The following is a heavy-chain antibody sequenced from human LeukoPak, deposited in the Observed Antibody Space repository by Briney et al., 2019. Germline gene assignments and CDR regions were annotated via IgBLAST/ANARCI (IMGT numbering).Heavy chain of an antibody. J-gene: IGHJ4*02. V-gene: IGHV4-31*03. CDR3: ARDVGASIDY. Sequence: SETLSLTCTVSGGSISSGGYYWSWTRQHPGKGLEWIGYIYYSGSTYYNPSLKSRVTISVDTSKNQFSLKLSSVTAADTAVYYCARDVGASIDYWGQGTLVTISS. D-gene: IGHD1-26*01. CDR1: GGSISSGGYY. CDR2: IYYSGST.